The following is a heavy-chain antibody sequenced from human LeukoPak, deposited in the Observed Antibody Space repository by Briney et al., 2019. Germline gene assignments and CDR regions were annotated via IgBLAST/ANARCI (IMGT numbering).Heavy chain of an antibody. V-gene: IGHV3-21*01. CDR3: ARDQVVGASSPYYFDY. D-gene: IGHD1-26*01. CDR1: GFTFSSYS. J-gene: IGHJ4*02. CDR2: ISSSSSYI. Sequence: GRSLRLSCAASGFTFSSYSMNWVRQAPGKGLEWVSSISSSSSYIYYADSVKGRFTISRDNAKNSLYLQMNSLRAEDTAVYYCARDQVVGASSPYYFDYWGQGTLVTVSS.